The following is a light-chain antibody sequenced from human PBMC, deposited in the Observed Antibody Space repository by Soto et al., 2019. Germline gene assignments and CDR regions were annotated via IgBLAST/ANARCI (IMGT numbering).Light chain of an antibody. J-gene: IGLJ1*01. CDR3: QSYDSSLSGFYV. Sequence: QTVVTQPPSVSGAPGQRVTLSCTGSSSNIGAGYDVHWYQQLPGTAPKLLIYGNNNRPSGVPDRFSGSKSGTSASLAITGLQAEDEAEYYCQSYDSSLSGFYVFGTATKLTVL. CDR2: GNN. V-gene: IGLV1-40*01. CDR1: SSNIGAGYD.